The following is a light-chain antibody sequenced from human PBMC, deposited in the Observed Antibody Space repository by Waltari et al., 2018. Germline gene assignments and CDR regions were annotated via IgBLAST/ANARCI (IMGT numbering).Light chain of an antibody. Sequence: QSVLTQPPSASGTPGQRVTIPCSGSSPSLGHSFVYWYPKLPGTAPRLLIYRSDQRPSGVPDRFSGSKSGTSASLAISGLRSEDEADYYCSAWDGSRSGWVFGGGTKLTVL. V-gene: IGLV1-47*01. CDR2: RSD. J-gene: IGLJ3*02. CDR3: SAWDGSRSGWV. CDR1: SPSLGHSF.